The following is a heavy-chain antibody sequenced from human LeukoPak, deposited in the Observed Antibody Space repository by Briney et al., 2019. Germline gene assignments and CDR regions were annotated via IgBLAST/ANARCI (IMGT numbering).Heavy chain of an antibody. CDR3: ARDAAADFWTAGYYFDY. CDR2: MNPNRGNT. J-gene: IGHJ4*02. D-gene: IGHD3-3*01. V-gene: IGHV1-8*01. Sequence: GASVKVSCKASGYTFTSYDINWVRQATGQGLEWMGWMNPNRGNTGYAQKFQGRVTMTRNTSISTAYMELSSLRSEDTAVYYCARDAAADFWTAGYYFDYWGQGTLVTVSS. CDR1: GYTFTSYD.